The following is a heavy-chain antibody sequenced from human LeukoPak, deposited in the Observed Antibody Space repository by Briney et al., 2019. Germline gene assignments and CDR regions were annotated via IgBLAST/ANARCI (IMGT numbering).Heavy chain of an antibody. V-gene: IGHV4-34*01. CDR1: GASFSNYY. CDR3: ARRGGDYGGTPPTDY. Sequence: SQSLSLACAVYGASFSNYYWSWIRQPPGGGLGWIGVINHSGSTNYKPSLKSRVTMSVDTSNNQFSLKLSSVTAADTAVYYCARRGGDYGGTPPTDYWGQGNLVTASS. CDR2: INHSGST. D-gene: IGHD4-23*01. J-gene: IGHJ4*02.